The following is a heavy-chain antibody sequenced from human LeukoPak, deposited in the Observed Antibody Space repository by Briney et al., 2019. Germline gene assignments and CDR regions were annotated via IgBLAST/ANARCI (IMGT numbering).Heavy chain of an antibody. CDR1: GFTFSSYE. V-gene: IGHV3-48*03. D-gene: IGHD3-22*01. CDR2: ISSSGSTI. Sequence: PGGSLRLSCAASGFTFSSYEMNWVRQAPGKGLEWVSHISSSGSTIYYADSVKGRFTISRDNAKNSLYLQMNSLRAEDTAVYYCARGNTVYYDSSGSLDYWGQGTLVTVSS. CDR3: ARGNTVYYDSSGSLDY. J-gene: IGHJ4*02.